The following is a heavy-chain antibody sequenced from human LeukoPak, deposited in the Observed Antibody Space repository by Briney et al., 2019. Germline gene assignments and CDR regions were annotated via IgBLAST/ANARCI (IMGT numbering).Heavy chain of an antibody. D-gene: IGHD3-22*01. CDR2: IRYDGSNK. CDR1: GFTFSSFG. CDR3: AKVLSSGYYYHDAFDI. V-gene: IGHV3-30*02. Sequence: GGSLRLSCAASGFTFSSFGMHWVRQAPGKGLEWVAFIRYDGSNKYYADSVKGRFTISRDNSKNTLYLQMNSLRAEDTAVYYCAKVLSSGYYYHDAFDIWGQGTMVTVSS. J-gene: IGHJ3*02.